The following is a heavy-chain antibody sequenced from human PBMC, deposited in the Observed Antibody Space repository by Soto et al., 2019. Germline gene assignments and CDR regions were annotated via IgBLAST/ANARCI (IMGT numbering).Heavy chain of an antibody. V-gene: IGHV1-3*01. Sequence: ASVKVSCKASGYTFTSYAMHWVRQAPGQRLEWMGWINAGNGNTKYSQKFQGRVTITRDTSVNTAYMELSSLRSEDTAVYYCAREVAGRAYQPSDFWGQGTLVTVSS. D-gene: IGHD2-15*01. J-gene: IGHJ4*02. CDR2: INAGNGNT. CDR3: AREVAGRAYQPSDF. CDR1: GYTFTSYA.